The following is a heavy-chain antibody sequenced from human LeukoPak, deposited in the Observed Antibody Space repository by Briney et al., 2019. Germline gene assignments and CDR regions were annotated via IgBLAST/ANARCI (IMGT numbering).Heavy chain of an antibody. D-gene: IGHD6-13*01. CDR2: IYTSGST. CDR1: GGSISSYY. Sequence: PSETLSLTCTVSGGSISSYYWSWIRQPAGKGLEWIGRIYTSGSTNYNPSLKSRVTMSVDTSKNQFSLKLSSVTAADTAVYYCARGGGTGYSSSWSLFADAFDIWGQGTMVTVSS. CDR3: ARGGGTGYSSSWSLFADAFDI. J-gene: IGHJ3*02. V-gene: IGHV4-4*07.